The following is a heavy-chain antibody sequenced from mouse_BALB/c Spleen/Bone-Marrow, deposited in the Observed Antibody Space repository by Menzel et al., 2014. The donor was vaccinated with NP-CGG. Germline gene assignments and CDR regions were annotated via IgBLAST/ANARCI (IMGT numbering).Heavy chain of an antibody. CDR1: GFNIKDTY. Sequence: VQLQQPGAELVKPGASVKLSCTASGFNIKDTYMHWVKQRPEQGLEWIGRIDPANGNTKYDPKFQGKATITADTSSNTAYLQLSSLTSEDTAVYCCARSGYGSSLFAYWGQGTLVTVSA. J-gene: IGHJ3*01. D-gene: IGHD1-1*01. V-gene: IGHV14-3*02. CDR2: IDPANGNT. CDR3: ARSGYGSSLFAY.